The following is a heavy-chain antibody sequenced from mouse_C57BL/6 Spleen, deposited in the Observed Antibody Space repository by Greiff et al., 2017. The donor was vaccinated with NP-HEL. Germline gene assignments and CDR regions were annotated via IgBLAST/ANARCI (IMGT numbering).Heavy chain of an antibody. D-gene: IGHD2-5*01. J-gene: IGHJ3*01. CDR3: ARSNYSNYGGFAY. CDR2: IHPNSGST. Sequence: QVQLQQPGAELVKPGASVKLSCKASGYTFTSYWMHWVKQRPGQGLEWIGMIHPNSGSTNYNEKFKSKATLTVDTSSSTAYMQLSSLTSEDSAVYDCARSNYSNYGGFAYWGQGTLVTVSA. CDR1: GYTFTSYW. V-gene: IGHV1-64*01.